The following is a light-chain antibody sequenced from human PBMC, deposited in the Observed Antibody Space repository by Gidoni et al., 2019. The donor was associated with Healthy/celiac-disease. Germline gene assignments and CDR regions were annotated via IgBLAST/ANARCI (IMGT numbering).Light chain of an antibody. J-gene: IGKJ2*01. V-gene: IGKV1-9*01. CDR1: QGISSD. Sequence: DIQLTQSPSFLSASVGDRVTITCRASQGISSDLAWYQQKPGKAPKLLIYAASTLQSGVPSRFSGSGSGTEFTLTISSLQPEYFATYYCQQLNSYLYTFGQGTKLEIK. CDR3: QQLNSYLYT. CDR2: AAS.